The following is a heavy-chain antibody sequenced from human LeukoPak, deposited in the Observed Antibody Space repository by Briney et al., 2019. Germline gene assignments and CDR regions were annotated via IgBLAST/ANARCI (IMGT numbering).Heavy chain of an antibody. J-gene: IGHJ3*02. V-gene: IGHV3-21*05. D-gene: IGHD6-13*01. CDR2: ISSSSNYI. Sequence: GGSLRLSCAASGFTFSSYSMNWVRQAPGKGLEWVSYISSSSNYIYYADSVKGRFTISRDNAKNSLYPQLNSLRAEDTAVYYCAKGFEQQLVRDAFDIWGQGTMVTVSS. CDR3: AKGFEQQLVRDAFDI. CDR1: GFTFSSYS.